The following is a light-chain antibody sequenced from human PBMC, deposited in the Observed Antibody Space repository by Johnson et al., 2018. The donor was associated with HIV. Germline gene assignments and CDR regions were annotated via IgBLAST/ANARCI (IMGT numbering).Light chain of an antibody. V-gene: IGLV1-51*01. Sequence: QSVLTQPPSVSAAPGQTVTISCSGSSSNVGSSFVSWYRQVPGTAPKLLIYDNNTRPSGILGRFSGSKSGPSATLGITGLQTGDEADYYCGTWDSSLNTGYVFGTGTKVTVL. CDR2: DNN. CDR1: SSNVGSSF. CDR3: GTWDSSLNTGYV. J-gene: IGLJ1*01.